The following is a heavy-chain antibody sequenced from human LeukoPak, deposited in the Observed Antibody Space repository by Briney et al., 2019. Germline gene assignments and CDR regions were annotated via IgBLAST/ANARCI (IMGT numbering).Heavy chain of an antibody. CDR3: ARDVSSGRGGYYYGMDV. D-gene: IGHD3-10*01. V-gene: IGHV1-46*01. J-gene: IGHJ6*02. CDR2: INPSGGST. CDR1: GYTFTSYY. Sequence: ASVKVSSKASGYTFTSYYIHWVRHPPGQRLQWMGIINPSGGSTSYAQKFQGRVTMTRDTSTSTVYMELSSLRSEDTAVYYCARDVSSGRGGYYYGMDVWGQGTTVTVSS.